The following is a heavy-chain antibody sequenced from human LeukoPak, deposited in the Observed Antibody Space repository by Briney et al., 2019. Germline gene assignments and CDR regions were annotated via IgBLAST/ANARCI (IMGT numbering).Heavy chain of an antibody. D-gene: IGHD1-14*01. Sequence: SETLSLTCTVSGGSISSGGYYWSWIRQPPGKGLEWIGYIYHSGSTYYNPSLKSRVTISVDRSKNQFSLKLSSVTAADTAVYYCARRRNLNWFDPWGQGTLATVSS. CDR3: ARRRNLNWFDP. CDR1: GGSISSGGYY. CDR2: IYHSGST. V-gene: IGHV4-30-2*01. J-gene: IGHJ5*02.